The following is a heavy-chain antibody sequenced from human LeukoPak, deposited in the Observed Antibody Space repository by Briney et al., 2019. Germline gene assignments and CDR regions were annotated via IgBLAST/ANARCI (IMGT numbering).Heavy chain of an antibody. CDR2: ISASGGST. CDR3: AKDGSNSYYYGMDV. D-gene: IGHD4-23*01. Sequence: GGSLRLSCAASGFTFNSYAMSWVRQAPGKGLEWVSAISASGGSTYYADSVKGRFTISRDNSKNTLYLQMNSLRADDTAVYYCAKDGSNSYYYGMDVWGQGTTVTVSS. CDR1: GFTFNSYA. J-gene: IGHJ6*02. V-gene: IGHV3-23*01.